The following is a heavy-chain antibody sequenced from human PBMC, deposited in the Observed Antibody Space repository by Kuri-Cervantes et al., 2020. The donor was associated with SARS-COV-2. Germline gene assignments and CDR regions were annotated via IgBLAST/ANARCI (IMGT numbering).Heavy chain of an antibody. CDR1: GFTFSSYS. D-gene: IGHD1-26*01. V-gene: IGHV3-21*01. J-gene: IGHJ2*01. CDR3: ARGSWVTMGWYFDL. Sequence: ESLKISCAASGFTFSSYSMNWVRQAPGKGLEWVSSISSSSSYIYYADSVKGRFTISRDNAKNSLYLQMNSLRAEDTAVYYCARGSWVTMGWYFDLWGRGTLVTVSS. CDR2: ISSSSSYI.